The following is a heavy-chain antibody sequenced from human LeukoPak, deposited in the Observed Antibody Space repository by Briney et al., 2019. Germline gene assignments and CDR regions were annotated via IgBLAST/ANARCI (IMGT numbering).Heavy chain of an antibody. CDR2: IYYSGST. D-gene: IGHD3-3*01. Sequence: PSETLSLTCTVSGGSISSGGYYWGWIRQPPGKGLEWIGSIYYSGSTYYNPSLKSRVTISVDTSKNQFSPKLSSVTAADTAVYYCAGVQYYDFWSGYPSNWFDPWGQGTLVTVSS. V-gene: IGHV4-39*07. CDR1: GGSISSGGYY. J-gene: IGHJ5*02. CDR3: AGVQYYDFWSGYPSNWFDP.